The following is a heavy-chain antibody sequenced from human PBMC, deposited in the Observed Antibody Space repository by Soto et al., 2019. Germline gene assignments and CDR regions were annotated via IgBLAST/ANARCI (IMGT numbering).Heavy chain of an antibody. V-gene: IGHV3-30-3*01. CDR3: ARDITATGTFGYFDY. D-gene: IGHD1-1*01. CDR1: GFTFSSYA. Sequence: PGGSLRLSCAASGFTFSSYAMHWVRQAPGKGLEWVAVISYDGSNKYSADSVKGRFTISRDTSKNTLSLHMNRLRAAHTAVYYCARDITATGTFGYFDYWGQGTLVTVSS. CDR2: ISYDGSNK. J-gene: IGHJ4*02.